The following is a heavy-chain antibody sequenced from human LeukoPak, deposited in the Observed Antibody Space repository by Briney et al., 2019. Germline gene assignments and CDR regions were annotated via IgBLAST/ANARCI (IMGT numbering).Heavy chain of an antibody. CDR3: AGSNNGPLDY. J-gene: IGHJ4*02. CDR2: TYYRSKWYS. Sequence: SQTLSLTCAISGDSVSTNTAAWNWIRQSPSRGLEWLGKTYYRSKWYSDYALSVKSRITLNPDTSKNQFSLQLSSVTPEDTAVYYCAGSNNGPLDYWGQGTLVTVSS. CDR1: GDSVSTNTAA. D-gene: IGHD1-26*01. V-gene: IGHV6-1*01.